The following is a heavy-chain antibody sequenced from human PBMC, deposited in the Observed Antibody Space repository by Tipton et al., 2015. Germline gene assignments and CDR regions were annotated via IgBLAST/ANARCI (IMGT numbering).Heavy chain of an antibody. CDR3: AREAGFCTDGVCAFDI. CDR1: GFTFSSSD. V-gene: IGHV3-13*01. CDR2: IGTAGDK. Sequence: SLRLSCAASGFTFSSSDMHWVRQATGKGLEWVSAIGTAGDKYYSGSVKGRFTISRENAKNSFYLQMNSLRAGDTAVYYCAREAGFCTDGVCAFDIWSQGTMVTVSS. J-gene: IGHJ3*02. D-gene: IGHD2-8*01.